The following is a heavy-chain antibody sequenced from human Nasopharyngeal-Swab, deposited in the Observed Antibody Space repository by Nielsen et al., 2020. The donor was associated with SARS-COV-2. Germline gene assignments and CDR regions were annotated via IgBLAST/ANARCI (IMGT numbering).Heavy chain of an antibody. CDR2: IYYSGST. CDR1: GGSISSSSYY. D-gene: IGHD6-13*01. Sequence: SETLSLTCTVSGGSISSSSYYWGWIRQPPGKGLEWIGSIYYSGSTYYNLSLKSRVTISVDTSKNQFSLKLISVTAADTAVYYCVGSSWYGDYYYYYGMDVWGQGTTCTVSS. CDR3: VGSSWYGDYYYYYGMDV. V-gene: IGHV4-39*07. J-gene: IGHJ6*02.